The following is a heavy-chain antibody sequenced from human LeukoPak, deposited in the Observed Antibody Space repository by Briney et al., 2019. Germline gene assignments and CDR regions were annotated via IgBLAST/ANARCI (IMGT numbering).Heavy chain of an antibody. V-gene: IGHV3-23*01. Sequence: GGSLRLSCAASGFTFSSYGMSWVRQAPGNGLEWVSAISGSGGRTYYADSVKGRFTISRDNSKNTLYLQMNSLRAEDTAVYYCARSGRGGAFDIWGQGTMVTVSS. J-gene: IGHJ3*02. CDR1: GFTFSSYG. CDR2: ISGSGGRT. CDR3: ARSGRGGAFDI. D-gene: IGHD1-26*01.